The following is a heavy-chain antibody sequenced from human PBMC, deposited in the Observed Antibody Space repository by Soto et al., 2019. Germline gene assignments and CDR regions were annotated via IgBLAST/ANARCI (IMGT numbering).Heavy chain of an antibody. J-gene: IGHJ5*02. V-gene: IGHV4-30-4*01. Sequence: QVQLQESGPGLVKPSQTLSLTCTVSGGSISSGDYYWSWIRQPPGKGLEWIGYIYYSGSTYYNPFXKSRVTISVDXXKXQSXLKLSSVTAADTAVYYWARDRGYDSSGYYFGWFDPWGQGTLVTVSS. CDR3: ARDRGYDSSGYYFGWFDP. CDR1: GGSISSGDYY. CDR2: IYYSGST. D-gene: IGHD3-22*01.